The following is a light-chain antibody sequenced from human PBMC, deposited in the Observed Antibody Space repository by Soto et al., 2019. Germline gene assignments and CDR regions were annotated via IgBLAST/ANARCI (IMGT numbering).Light chain of an antibody. Sequence: QSVLTQPPSVSAAPGQKVTISCSGSSSNIGSDYVSWYQQLPGAAPKLLIYENYERPSGIPDRFSGSKSGTSATLAITGLQTGDEADYYCGAWDISLTGGVFGGGTKVTVL. CDR3: GAWDISLTGGV. CDR1: SSNIGSDY. J-gene: IGLJ2*01. V-gene: IGLV1-51*02. CDR2: ENY.